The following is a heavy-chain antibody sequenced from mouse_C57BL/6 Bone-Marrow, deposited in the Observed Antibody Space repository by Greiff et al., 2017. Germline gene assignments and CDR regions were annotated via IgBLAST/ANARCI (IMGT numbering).Heavy chain of an antibody. J-gene: IGHJ1*03. D-gene: IGHD1-1*01. V-gene: IGHV1-74*01. Sequence: QVHVKQPGAELVKPGASVTVSCKASGYTFTSYWMHWVKQRPGQGLEWIGRIHPSDSDTNYNQKVKGKATLTVEKSSSTAYMQLSSLTSEDSAVYYCAIQLPDWYFDVWGTGTTVTVSS. CDR3: AIQLPDWYFDV. CDR2: IHPSDSDT. CDR1: GYTFTSYW.